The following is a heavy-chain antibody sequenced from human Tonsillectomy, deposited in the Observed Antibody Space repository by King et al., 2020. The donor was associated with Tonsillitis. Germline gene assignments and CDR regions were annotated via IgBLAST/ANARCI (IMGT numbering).Heavy chain of an antibody. D-gene: IGHD6-13*01. CDR1: GYTFTNYG. J-gene: IGHJ3*02. CDR3: ARDRGLYSRGDASDI. V-gene: IGHV1-18*01. CDR2: ISAYNGNT. Sequence: QLVQSGVEVKKPGASVKVSCKASGYTFTNYGISWVRQAPGQGLEWMGWISAYNGNTDYAQKFQGRVTMTTDTSTSTAYMGLRSLRSDDTAVYYCARDRGLYSRGDASDIWGQGTLVTVSS.